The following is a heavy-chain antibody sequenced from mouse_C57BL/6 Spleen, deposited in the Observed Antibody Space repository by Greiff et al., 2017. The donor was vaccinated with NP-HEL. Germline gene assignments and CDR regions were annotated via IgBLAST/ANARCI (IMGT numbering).Heavy chain of an antibody. J-gene: IGHJ1*03. CDR1: GFTFSDYY. CDR3: ARGPSWYFDV. V-gene: IGHV5-16*01. CDR2: INYDGSST. Sequence: EVQLVESEGGLVQPGSSMKLSCTASGFTFSDYYMAWVRQVPEKGLEWVANINYDGSSTYYLDSLKSRFIISRDNAKNILYLQMSSLKSEDTATYYCARGPSWYFDVWGTGTTVTVSS.